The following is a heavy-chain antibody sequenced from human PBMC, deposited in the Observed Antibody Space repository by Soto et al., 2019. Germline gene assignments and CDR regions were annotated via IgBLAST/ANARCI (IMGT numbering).Heavy chain of an antibody. CDR2: ISAYNGNT. CDR1: GYTFTSYG. CDR3: ARTVHGPTPGQPRQYYYYDSSGYYLGSLWGDP. V-gene: IGHV1-18*04. Sequence: ASVKVSYKASGYTFTSYGISWVRQAPGQGLEWMGWISAYNGNTNYAQKLQGRVTMTTDTSTSTAYMELRSLRSDDTAVYYCARTVHGPTPGQPRQYYYYDSSGYYLGSLWGDPRG. D-gene: IGHD3-22*01. J-gene: IGHJ5*02.